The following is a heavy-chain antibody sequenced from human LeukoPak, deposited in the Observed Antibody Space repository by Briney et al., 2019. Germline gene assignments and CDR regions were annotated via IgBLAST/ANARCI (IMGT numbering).Heavy chain of an antibody. CDR2: INPNSGGT. V-gene: IGHV1-2*02. D-gene: IGHD3-10*01. CDR3: ARVGPYGSGSYYTPYYGMDV. J-gene: IGHJ6*02. Sequence: ASVKVSCKASGYTFTGYYMHWVRQAPGQGLEWMGWINPNSGGTNYAQKFQGRVTMTRDTSISTAYMELSRLRSDDAAVYYCARVGPYGSGSYYTPYYGMDVWGQGTTVTVSS. CDR1: GYTFTGYY.